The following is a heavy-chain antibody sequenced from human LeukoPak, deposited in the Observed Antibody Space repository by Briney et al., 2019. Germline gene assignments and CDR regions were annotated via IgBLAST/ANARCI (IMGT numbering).Heavy chain of an antibody. J-gene: IGHJ4*02. D-gene: IGHD6-19*01. CDR1: GYTFTNNY. V-gene: IGHV1-69*13. Sequence: ASVKVSCKASGYTFTNNYLHWVRQAPGQGLEWMGGIIPIFGTANYAQKFQGRVTITADESTSTAYMELSSLRSEDTAVYYCARGTSYSSGWPFDYWGQGTLVTVSS. CDR3: ARGTSYSSGWPFDY. CDR2: IIPIFGTA.